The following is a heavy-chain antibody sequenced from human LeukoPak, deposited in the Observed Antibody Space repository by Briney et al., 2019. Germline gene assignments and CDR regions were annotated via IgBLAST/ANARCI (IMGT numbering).Heavy chain of an antibody. D-gene: IGHD1-1*01. CDR1: GGTFSSYA. CDR3: ARGSSTGTHGVY. V-gene: IGHV1-18*01. Sequence: GASVKVSCKASGGTFSSYAISWVRQAPGQGLEWMGWISAYNGNTNYAQKLQGRVTMTTDTSTSTAYMELRSLRSDDTAVYYCARGSSTGTHGVYWGQGTLVTVSS. CDR2: ISAYNGNT. J-gene: IGHJ4*02.